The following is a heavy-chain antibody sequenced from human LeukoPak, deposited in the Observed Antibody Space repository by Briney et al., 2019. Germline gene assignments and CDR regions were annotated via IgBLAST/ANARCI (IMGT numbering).Heavy chain of an antibody. Sequence: SETLSLTCTVSGDSINGFYWSWIRQPPGKGLEWIGYIYYSGSTNYNPSLKSRVTISVDTSKNQFSLKLSSVTAADTAVYYCARGVVIAPQTFDYWGQGTPVTVSS. J-gene: IGHJ4*02. CDR2: IYYSGST. D-gene: IGHD2-21*01. CDR1: GDSINGFY. V-gene: IGHV4-59*01. CDR3: ARGVVIAPQTFDY.